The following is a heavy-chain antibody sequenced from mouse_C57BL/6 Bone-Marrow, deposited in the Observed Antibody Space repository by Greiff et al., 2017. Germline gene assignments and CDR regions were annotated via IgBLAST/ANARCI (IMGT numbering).Heavy chain of an antibody. CDR1: GYTFTNYW. CDR3: ARSLYYGYDWYFDV. J-gene: IGHJ1*03. D-gene: IGHD2-2*01. V-gene: IGHV1-63*01. CDR2: IYPGGGYT. Sequence: VQLQQSGAELVRPGTSVKMSCKASGYTFTNYWIGWAQQRPGHGLEWIGDIYPGGGYTNYTEKFKGKATLTADKSSSTAYMQFSSLSSEDSDIYYCARSLYYGYDWYFDVWGTGTTVTVSS.